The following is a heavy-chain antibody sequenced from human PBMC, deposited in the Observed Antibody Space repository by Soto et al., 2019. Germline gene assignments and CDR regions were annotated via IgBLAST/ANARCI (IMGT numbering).Heavy chain of an antibody. CDR2: IYYSGST. Sequence: QLQLQESGPGLVKPSETLSLTCTVSGGSISSSSYYWGWIRQPPGKGLEWIGSIYYSGSTYYNPSRKSRVTISVDTSKNQFSLKLSSVTAADTAVYYCARRAEVNTYCYGMDVWGQGTTVTVSS. CDR3: ARRAEVNTYCYGMDV. V-gene: IGHV4-39*01. D-gene: IGHD3-22*01. CDR1: GGSISSSSYY. J-gene: IGHJ6*02.